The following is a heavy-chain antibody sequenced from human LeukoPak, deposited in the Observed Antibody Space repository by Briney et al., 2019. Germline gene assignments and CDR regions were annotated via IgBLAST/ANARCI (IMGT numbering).Heavy chain of an antibody. CDR2: INPNSGGT. Sequence: GASVKVSCKASGYTFTGYYMHWVRQAPGQGLEWMGWINPNSGGTNYAQKFQGRVTMTGDRSISTAYMELSRLRSDDTAVYYCARERTPGSGYGVDYWGQGTVVTVS. D-gene: IGHD6-25*01. V-gene: IGHV1-2*02. CDR1: GYTFTGYY. J-gene: IGHJ4*02. CDR3: ARERTPGSGYGVDY.